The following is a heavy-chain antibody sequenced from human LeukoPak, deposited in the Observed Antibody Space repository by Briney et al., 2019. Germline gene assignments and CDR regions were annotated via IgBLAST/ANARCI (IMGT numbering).Heavy chain of an antibody. CDR1: RGSFSGYY. D-gene: IGHD2-2*01. CDR2: INHSGST. CDR3: ARGLSRTPPGGY. V-gene: IGHV4-34*01. J-gene: IGHJ4*02. Sequence: SETLSLTCAVYRGSFSGYYWSWIRQPPGKGLEWIGEINHSGSTNYNPSLKSRVTISVGTSKNQFSLKLNSVTAADTAVYYCARGLSRTPPGGYWGQGTLVTVSS.